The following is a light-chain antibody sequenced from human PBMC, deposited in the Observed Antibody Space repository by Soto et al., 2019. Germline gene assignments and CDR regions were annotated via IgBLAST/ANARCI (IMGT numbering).Light chain of an antibody. CDR2: STS. V-gene: IGKV3-20*01. J-gene: IGKJ2*01. CDR1: QRVPRSL. CDR3: QQCGRSPAYT. Sequence: PGDRVSLSCRASQRVPRSLFACYQQKPGQAPRLLIVSTSRGPTGILDRFSGSGSGTDFTLTISRLEPEDSAVYYCQQCGRSPAYTFGQGTKLEIK.